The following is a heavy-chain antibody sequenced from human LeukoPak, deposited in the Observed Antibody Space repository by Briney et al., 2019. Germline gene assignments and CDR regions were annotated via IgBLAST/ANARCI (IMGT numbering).Heavy chain of an antibody. CDR1: GGSISSSSYY. CDR2: IYYSGST. Sequence: SETLSLTCTVSGGSISSSSYYWSWIRQPPGKGLEWIGYIYYSGSTNYNPSLKSRVTISVDTSKNQFSLKLSSVTAADTAVYYCARQARRYFDLWGRGTLVTVSS. J-gene: IGHJ2*01. CDR3: ARQARRYFDL. V-gene: IGHV4-61*05.